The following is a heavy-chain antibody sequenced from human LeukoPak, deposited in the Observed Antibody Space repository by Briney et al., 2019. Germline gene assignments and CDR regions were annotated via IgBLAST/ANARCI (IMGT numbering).Heavy chain of an antibody. Sequence: PGRSLRLSCAASGFTFSSYGMHWVRQAPGKGLEWVAVISYDGSNKYYADSVKGRFTISRDNSKNTLYLQMNSLRAEDTAVYYCAKLETQPPSFDYWGQGTLVTVSS. CDR1: GFTFSSYG. CDR2: ISYDGSNK. V-gene: IGHV3-30*18. D-gene: IGHD3-3*01. J-gene: IGHJ4*02. CDR3: AKLETQPPSFDY.